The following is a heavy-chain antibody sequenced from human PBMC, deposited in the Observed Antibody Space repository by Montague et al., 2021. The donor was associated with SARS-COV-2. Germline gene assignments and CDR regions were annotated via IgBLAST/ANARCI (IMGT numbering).Heavy chain of an antibody. CDR1: GFTFTSHP. Sequence: SLRLSCAASGFTFTSHPMSWVRQAPGKGLEWVSGISGSGEGTYYADSVKGRFTVSRDNSKNTAHLQMNGLRAEDTAVYYCARDPQYSKSWLHTIFENWGQGTLVTVSS. V-gene: IGHV3-23*01. D-gene: IGHD6-13*01. CDR2: ISGSGEGT. CDR3: ARDPQYSKSWLHTIFEN. J-gene: IGHJ4*02.